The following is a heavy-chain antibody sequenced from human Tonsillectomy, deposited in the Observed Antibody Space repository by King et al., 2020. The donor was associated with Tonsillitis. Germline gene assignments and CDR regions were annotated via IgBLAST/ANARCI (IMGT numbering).Heavy chain of an antibody. D-gene: IGHD1-26*01. CDR2: ISSNGGST. J-gene: IGHJ4*02. Sequence: VQLVESGGGLVQPGGSLRLSCSASGFTFSSYAMHWVRQAPGKGLEYISAISSNGGSTYYGDSVKGRFTISRDNSKNTLYLQMSSLRAEDTAVYYCVKGWRVGATVYYFDYWGQGTLVTVSS. V-gene: IGHV3-64D*06. CDR3: VKGWRVGATVYYFDY. CDR1: GFTFSSYA.